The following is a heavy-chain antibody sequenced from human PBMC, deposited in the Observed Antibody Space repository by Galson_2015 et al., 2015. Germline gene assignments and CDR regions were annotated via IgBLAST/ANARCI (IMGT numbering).Heavy chain of an antibody. Sequence: SLRLSCAASGFTFSSYWMHWVRQAPGKGLVWVSRINSDGSSTSYADSVKGRFTISRDNAKNTLYLQMNSLRAEDTAVYYCARGGDYVAADAFDIWGQGTMVTVSS. J-gene: IGHJ3*02. CDR3: ARGGDYVAADAFDI. CDR1: GFTFSSYW. CDR2: INSDGSST. D-gene: IGHD4-17*01. V-gene: IGHV3-74*01.